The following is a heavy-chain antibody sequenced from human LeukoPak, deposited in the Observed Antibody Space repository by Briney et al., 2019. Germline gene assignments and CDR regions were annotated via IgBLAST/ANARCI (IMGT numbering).Heavy chain of an antibody. CDR1: GFTFSSYA. D-gene: IGHD6-13*01. CDR2: ISGSGGST. V-gene: IGHV3-23*01. Sequence: GGSLRLSCAASGFTFSSYAMSWVRQAPGKGLEWVSAISGSGGSTYYADYVKARFTISRDNSKNTLYLQMNSLRAEDTAVYYCAKDSPDGYSSSWYAGYFDYWGQGTLVTVSS. CDR3: AKDSPDGYSSSWYAGYFDY. J-gene: IGHJ4*02.